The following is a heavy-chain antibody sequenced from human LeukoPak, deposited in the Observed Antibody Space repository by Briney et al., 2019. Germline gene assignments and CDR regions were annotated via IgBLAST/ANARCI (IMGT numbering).Heavy chain of an antibody. Sequence: PSGTLSLTCAVSGGSISSNNWWGWVRQPPGKGLEWIGEIYHSGSPNYNPSLKSRVTISVDTSKNQFSLKLSSVTAADTAVYYCARASAGYYDFWSVYPYFDYWGQGTLVTVSS. D-gene: IGHD3-3*01. CDR3: ARASAGYYDFWSVYPYFDY. CDR1: GGSISSNNW. CDR2: IYHSGSP. J-gene: IGHJ4*02. V-gene: IGHV4-4*02.